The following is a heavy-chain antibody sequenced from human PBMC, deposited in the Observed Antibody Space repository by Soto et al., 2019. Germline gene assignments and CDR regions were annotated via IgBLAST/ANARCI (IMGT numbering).Heavy chain of an antibody. Sequence: SETLSLTCAVSREYFSTYFWHWIRQSPGKGLEWIGEINHTGRSNYNPSLRSRVTMSIDMSRNQFSLKLTSVTAADTAVYYCARDRQVRPGGLDYWGQGTLVTVYS. V-gene: IGHV4-34*01. D-gene: IGHD6-25*01. CDR1: REYFSTYF. CDR2: INHTGRS. J-gene: IGHJ4*02. CDR3: ARDRQVRPGGLDY.